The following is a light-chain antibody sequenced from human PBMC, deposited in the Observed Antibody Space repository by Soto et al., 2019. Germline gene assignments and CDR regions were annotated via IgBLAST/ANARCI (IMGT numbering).Light chain of an antibody. CDR1: SSDVGGYNY. CDR3: SSYTSISTLV. CDR2: EVT. V-gene: IGLV2-14*01. J-gene: IGLJ2*01. Sequence: QSALTQPVSVSGSPGQSITISCTGTSSDVGGYNYVSWYQQHPGKAPKLMIYEVTKRPSGVSNRFSGSKSGNTASLTISGLQAEDESDYYCSSYTSISTLVFGGGTKHTVL.